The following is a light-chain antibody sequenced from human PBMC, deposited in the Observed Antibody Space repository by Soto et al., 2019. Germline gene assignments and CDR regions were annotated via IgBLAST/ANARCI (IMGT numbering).Light chain of an antibody. CDR2: EVS. CDR1: SSDIGDYNY. V-gene: IGLV2-23*02. Sequence: SVLTQTASVSGSPGQSITISCTGTSSDIGDYNYVSWYQHHPGKAPQLIIYEVSYRPSGVSDRFSGSKSGNTASLTISGLQTEDEADYYCYSFAGSTTFSYVFGPGTKVTVL. J-gene: IGLJ1*01. CDR3: YSFAGSTTFSYV.